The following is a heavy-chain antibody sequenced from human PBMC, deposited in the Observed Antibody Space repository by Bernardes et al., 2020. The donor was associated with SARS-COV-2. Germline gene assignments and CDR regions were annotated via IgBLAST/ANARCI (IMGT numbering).Heavy chain of an antibody. V-gene: IGHV3-66*01. CDR3: ARDDQGFDN. Sequence: GALRLSCVASGFTVSSHWMNWVRQAPGKGLDWVSVIFPGGDTYYADSIKGRFTISRDRSTNTLFLQMNSLRAEDTGVYYCARDDQGFDNWGHGTMVSVSS. J-gene: IGHJ3*02. CDR2: IFPGGDT. CDR1: GFTVSSHW.